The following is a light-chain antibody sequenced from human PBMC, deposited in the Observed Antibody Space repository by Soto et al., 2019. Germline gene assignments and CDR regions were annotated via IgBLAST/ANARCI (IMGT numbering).Light chain of an antibody. Sequence: LTQPASVSGSPGQSITISCTGTSSDVGSYNLVSWYQQHPGKAPKLMIYEGSKRPSGVSNRFSGSKSGNTASLTISGLQAEDEADYYCCSYAGSSSYGFGTGTKVTVL. CDR2: EGS. CDR1: SSDVGSYNL. J-gene: IGLJ1*01. V-gene: IGLV2-23*01. CDR3: CSYAGSSSYG.